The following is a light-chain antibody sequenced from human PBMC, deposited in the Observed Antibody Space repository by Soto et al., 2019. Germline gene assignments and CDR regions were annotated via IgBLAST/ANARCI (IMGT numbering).Light chain of an antibody. CDR1: QSVNSW. CDR2: DAS. J-gene: IGKJ4*01. V-gene: IGKV1-5*01. Sequence: DIQITQSPYTLSAFAGDRVTITCRASQSVNSWLAWYQQRPGKAPKLLIYDASTLESGVPSRFSGSGSGTEFTLTISSLQPDDFATYYCHQYNSYHTFGGGTKVDIK. CDR3: HQYNSYHT.